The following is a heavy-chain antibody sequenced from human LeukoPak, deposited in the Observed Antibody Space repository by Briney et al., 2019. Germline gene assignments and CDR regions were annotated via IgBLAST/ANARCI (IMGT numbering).Heavy chain of an antibody. CDR1: GGTFSGYY. CDR2: INHSGST. D-gene: IGHD3-10*01. J-gene: IGHJ5*02. Sequence: SETLSLTCAVYGGTFSGYYWSWIRQPPGKGLEWIGEINHSGSTNYNPSLKSRVTISVDTSKNQFSLKLSSVTAADTAVYYCARNHGSGRGEWFDPWGQGTLVTVSS. V-gene: IGHV4-34*01. CDR3: ARNHGSGRGEWFDP.